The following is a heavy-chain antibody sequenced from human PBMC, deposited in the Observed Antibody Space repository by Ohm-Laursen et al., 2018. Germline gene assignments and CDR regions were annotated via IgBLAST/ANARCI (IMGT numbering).Heavy chain of an antibody. D-gene: IGHD3-22*01. CDR3: ARGYYDSRGSAFEI. CDR2: LNPTRGGTRT. J-gene: IGHJ3*02. V-gene: IGHV1-46*01. Sequence: ASVKVSCKSSGYIFTNYYMHWVRQAPGQGFEWMGILNPTRGGTRTSLSQRFQDRVTMTRDTSASTAYMELSSLRSEDTAVYYCARGYYDSRGSAFEIWGQGTMVTVSS. CDR1: GYIFTNYY.